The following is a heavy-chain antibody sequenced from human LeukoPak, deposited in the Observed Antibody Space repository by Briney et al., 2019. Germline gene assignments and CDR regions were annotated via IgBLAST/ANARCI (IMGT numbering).Heavy chain of an antibody. V-gene: IGHV4-61*01. D-gene: IGHD2-2*02. CDR3: ARGGYQLPYNYFDY. CDR2: IYYSGST. Sequence: SETPSLTCTVSGGSVSSGRYYCSWIRQPPGKGLEWIGYIYYSGSTNYNPSLKSRVTISVDTSKNQFSLKMSSVTAADTAVYYCARGGYQLPYNYFDYWGQGTLVTVSS. J-gene: IGHJ4*02. CDR1: GGSVSSGRYY.